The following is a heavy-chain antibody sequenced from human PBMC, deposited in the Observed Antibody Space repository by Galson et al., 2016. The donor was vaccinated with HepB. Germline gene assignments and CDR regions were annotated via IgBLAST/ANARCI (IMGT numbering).Heavy chain of an antibody. CDR1: GGPITTSGYH. D-gene: IGHD6-13*01. J-gene: IGHJ4*01. CDR3: ARHGDGFRAAAGDY. V-gene: IGHV4-39*01. Sequence: ETLSLTCTVSGGPITTSGYHWGRVRQPPGSGLEWIGSVHYNVGASYKSTLQSRVTISVDTSRNQFSIKLASVTAADTAVYYCARHGDGFRAAAGDYWGHGTLVTVSS. CDR2: VHYNVGA.